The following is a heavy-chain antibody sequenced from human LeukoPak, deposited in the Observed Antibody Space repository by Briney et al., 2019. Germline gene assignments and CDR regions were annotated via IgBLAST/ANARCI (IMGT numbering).Heavy chain of an antibody. J-gene: IGHJ4*02. CDR2: IYTSGST. D-gene: IGHD3-22*01. V-gene: IGHV4-4*07. Sequence: PSETLSLSCTVSGGSISSYYWSWIRQPAGKGLEWIGRIYTSGSTNYNPSLKSRVTISGDTSKNQFSLRLSSVTAADTAVYYCARASYSYDINGWVPFDYWGQGTLVTVSS. CDR3: ARASYSYDINGWVPFDY. CDR1: GGSISSYY.